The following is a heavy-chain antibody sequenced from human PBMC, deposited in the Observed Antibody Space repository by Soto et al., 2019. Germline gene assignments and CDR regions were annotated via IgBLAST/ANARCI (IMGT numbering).Heavy chain of an antibody. J-gene: IGHJ5*02. D-gene: IGHD6-13*01. V-gene: IGHV3-30*03. CDR3: ARHPERIAQIGWFDP. Sequence: GGSLRLSCAASGFTFNSYGMHWVRQAPGKGLEWVAVITYGRSTKYYADSVKGRFTISRDNAKNSLYLQMNSLRAEDTAVYYCARHPERIAQIGWFDPWGQGTLVTVSS. CDR2: ITYGRSTK. CDR1: GFTFNSYG.